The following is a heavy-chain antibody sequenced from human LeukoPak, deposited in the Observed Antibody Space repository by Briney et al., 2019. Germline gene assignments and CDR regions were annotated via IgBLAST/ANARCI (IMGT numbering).Heavy chain of an antibody. Sequence: PGGSLRLSCAASGFTFSSYGMHWVRQAPGKGLEWVAVIWYDGSNKYYADSVKGRFTISRDNSKSTLYLQMNSLRAEDTAVYYCAITMRGYYNGMDVWGQGTTVTVSS. CDR1: GFTFSSYG. V-gene: IGHV3-33*08. CDR3: AITMRGYYNGMDV. J-gene: IGHJ6*02. D-gene: IGHD3-22*01. CDR2: IWYDGSNK.